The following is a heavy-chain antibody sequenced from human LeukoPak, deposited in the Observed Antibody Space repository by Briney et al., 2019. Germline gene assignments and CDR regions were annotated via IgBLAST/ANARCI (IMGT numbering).Heavy chain of an antibody. V-gene: IGHV1-18*01. CDR1: GYTLTSYG. J-gene: IGHJ6*03. CDR3: ARRVRWAPGYYYYYMDV. D-gene: IGHD1-26*01. CDR2: ISAYNGNT. Sequence: ASVKVSCKASGYTLTSYGISWVRQAPGQGLEWMGWISAYNGNTNYAQKLQGRVTMTTDTSTSTAYMELRSLRSDDTAVYYCARRVRWAPGYYYYYMDVWGKGTTVTVSS.